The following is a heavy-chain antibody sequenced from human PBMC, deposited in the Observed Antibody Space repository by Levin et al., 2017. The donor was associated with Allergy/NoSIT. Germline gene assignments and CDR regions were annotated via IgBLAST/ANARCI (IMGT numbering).Heavy chain of an antibody. CDR1: GFTFNLYT. CDR3: ARLDRGVFPFDC. V-gene: IGHV3-30*04. CDR2: TSFDGSEQ. J-gene: IGHJ4*02. D-gene: IGHD3-16*01. Sequence: GGSLRLSCAASGFTFNLYTMHWVRQAPGKGPEWVALTSFDGSEQHYADSVKGRFTISRDNSKDSLYLQMNNLTHDDTAFYYCARLDRGVFPFDCWGRGTLVTVSS.